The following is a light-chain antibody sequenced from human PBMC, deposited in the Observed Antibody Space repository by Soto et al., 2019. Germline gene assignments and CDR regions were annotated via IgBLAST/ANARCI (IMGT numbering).Light chain of an antibody. Sequence: DIQMTQSPSSLSASVGDRVTITCRASQSISNYLNWYQQKPGKAPKLLIYDASSLQSGVPSRFSGSDSGTNFTLTISSLQPEDFASYYCQQSASTPRTFGQGTKVEIK. CDR3: QQSASTPRT. V-gene: IGKV1-39*01. J-gene: IGKJ1*01. CDR2: DAS. CDR1: QSISNY.